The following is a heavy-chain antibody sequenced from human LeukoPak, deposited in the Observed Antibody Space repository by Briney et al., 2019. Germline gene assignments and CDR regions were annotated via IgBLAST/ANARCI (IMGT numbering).Heavy chain of an antibody. D-gene: IGHD3-22*01. Sequence: GGSLRLSCAASGFTFSDYYMSWIRQAPGKGLEWVSYISSSGSTIYYADSVKGRFTISRDNAKNSLYLQMNSLRAEDTAVYYCASSIDYYDGFFDHWGQGTLVTVSS. CDR3: ASSIDYYDGFFDH. CDR1: GFTFSDYY. V-gene: IGHV3-11*01. J-gene: IGHJ4*02. CDR2: ISSSGSTI.